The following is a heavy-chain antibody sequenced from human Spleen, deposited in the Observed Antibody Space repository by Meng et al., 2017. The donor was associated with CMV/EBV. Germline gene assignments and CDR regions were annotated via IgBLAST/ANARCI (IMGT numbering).Heavy chain of an antibody. V-gene: IGHV3-7*01. CDR3: ALGRYCSGTSCYRVGY. CDR1: GFIFSGHW. CDR2: IKQDGSEK. D-gene: IGHD2-2*01. Sequence: GGSLRLSCAASGFIFSGHWMTWVRQAPGKGLEWVANIKQDGSEKYYVDSVRGRFTISRDNAKNSLHLQMNSLRVEDTAVYYCALGRYCSGTSCYRVGYWGQGTLVTVSS. J-gene: IGHJ4*02.